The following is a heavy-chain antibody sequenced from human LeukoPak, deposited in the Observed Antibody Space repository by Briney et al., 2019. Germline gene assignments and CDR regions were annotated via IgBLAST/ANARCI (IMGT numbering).Heavy chain of an antibody. CDR1: GFTFSNYG. CDR3: ARDLGSSSSPIDY. V-gene: IGHV3-33*01. Sequence: GGSLRLSCVASGFTFSNYGMHWVRQAPGKGLEWVAVIWYDGSNKYYADSVKGRFTISRDNSKSTVYLQMNSLRAEDTAVYFCARDLGSSSSPIDYWGQGTLVTVSS. J-gene: IGHJ4*02. CDR2: IWYDGSNK. D-gene: IGHD6-6*01.